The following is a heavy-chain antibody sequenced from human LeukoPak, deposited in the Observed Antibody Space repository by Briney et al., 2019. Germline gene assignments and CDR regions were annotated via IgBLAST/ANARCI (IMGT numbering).Heavy chain of an antibody. J-gene: IGHJ6*02. V-gene: IGHV4-4*02. CDR2: IYHSGST. D-gene: IGHD2-2*01. CDR1: GGSISSSNW. Sequence: PSETLSLICAVSGGSISSSNWWSWVRQPPGKGLEWIGEIYHSGSTNYNPSLKSRVTISVDKSKNQFSLKLSSVTAADTAVYYCARDLGYCSSTSCYYGMDVWGQGTTVTVSS. CDR3: ARDLGYCSSTSCYYGMDV.